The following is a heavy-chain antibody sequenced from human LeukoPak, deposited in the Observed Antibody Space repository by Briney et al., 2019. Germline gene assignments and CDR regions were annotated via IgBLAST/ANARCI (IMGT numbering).Heavy chain of an antibody. CDR3: ARHWDTIDY. D-gene: IGHD5-18*01. V-gene: IGHV4-34*12. CDR1: GGSFSGYY. J-gene: IGHJ4*02. CDR2: IIHSGRV. Sequence: PSETLSLTCAVYGGSFSGYYWTWIRQPPGKGLEWIGEIIHSGRVNYNPSLKSRVTISVDTSKNQFSLKLSSVTAADTAVYYCARHWDTIDYWGQGTLVTVSS.